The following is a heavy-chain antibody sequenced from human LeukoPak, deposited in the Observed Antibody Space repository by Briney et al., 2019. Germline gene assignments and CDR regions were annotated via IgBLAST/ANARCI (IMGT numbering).Heavy chain of an antibody. CDR2: IYHSGST. J-gene: IGHJ4*02. Sequence: SETLSLTCTVSGYTISSGYNWGWIRPPPGKGLEWIGSIYHSGSTNYNPSLKRRVTISVDTSKNQFSLKLSSVTAADTDVYYCASRLRWPSYFDYWGQGTPVTVSS. CDR3: ASRLRWPSYFDY. D-gene: IGHD4-23*01. CDR1: GYTISSGYN. V-gene: IGHV4-38-2*02.